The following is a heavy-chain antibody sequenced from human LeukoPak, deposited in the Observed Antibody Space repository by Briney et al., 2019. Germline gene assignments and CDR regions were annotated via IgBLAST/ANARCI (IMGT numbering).Heavy chain of an antibody. D-gene: IGHD3-22*01. V-gene: IGHV4-59*08. J-gene: IGHJ3*02. CDR2: IYYSGST. CDR3: ARSQYYYDSSGYIFDI. Sequence: PSETLSLTCTVSGGSISSYYWSWIRQPPGKGLEWIGYIYYSGSTNYNPSLKSRVTISVDTSKNQFSLKLSSVTAADTAVYYCARSQYYYDSSGYIFDIWGQGTMVTVSS. CDR1: GGSISSYY.